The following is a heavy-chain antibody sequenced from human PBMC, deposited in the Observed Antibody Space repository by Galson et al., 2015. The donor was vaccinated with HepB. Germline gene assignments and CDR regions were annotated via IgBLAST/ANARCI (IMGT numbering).Heavy chain of an antibody. CDR1: GFPFSSFA. CDR2: ISGSGGST. D-gene: IGHD5-24*01. J-gene: IGHJ4*02. V-gene: IGHV3-23*01. CDR3: AKDLGDGYPYYFDY. Sequence: SLRLSCAASGFPFSSFAMSWVRQAPGKGLEWVSGISGSGGSTYYADSVKGRFTISRDNSKNTLYLQMNSLRAEDTAVYYCAKDLGDGYPYYFDYWGQGTLVTVSS.